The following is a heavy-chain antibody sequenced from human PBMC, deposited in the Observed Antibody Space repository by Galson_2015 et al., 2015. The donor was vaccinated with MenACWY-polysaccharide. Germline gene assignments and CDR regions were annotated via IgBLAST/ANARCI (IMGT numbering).Heavy chain of an antibody. Sequence: PALVTPTQTLTLACTFSGFSLITNGVGVDWIRQPPGKALEWLAVIYWAGDNRYSPSLRSRLTVTKDTSKNQVVLTMTNMDLVDTATYYCAHVMITFGGVIGDDAFDVWGPGTMVTVSS. CDR3: AHVMITFGGVIGDDAFDV. D-gene: IGHD3-16*01. CDR2: IYWAGDN. CDR1: GFSLITNGVG. V-gene: IGHV2-5*02. J-gene: IGHJ3*01.